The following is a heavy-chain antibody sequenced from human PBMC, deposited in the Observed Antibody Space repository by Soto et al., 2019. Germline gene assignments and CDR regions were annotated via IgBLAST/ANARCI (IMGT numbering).Heavy chain of an antibody. CDR1: GFTFSSYS. V-gene: IGHV3-21*01. CDR2: ISSSSSYI. J-gene: IGHJ6*03. CDR3: ARDGADYYYYMDV. D-gene: IGHD2-15*01. Sequence: GGSLRLSCAASGFTFSSYSMNWVRQAPGKGLEWVSSISSSSSYIHYADSVKGRFTISRDNANNSLYLQMNSLRAEDTAVYYCARDGADYYYYMDVWGKGTTVTVSS.